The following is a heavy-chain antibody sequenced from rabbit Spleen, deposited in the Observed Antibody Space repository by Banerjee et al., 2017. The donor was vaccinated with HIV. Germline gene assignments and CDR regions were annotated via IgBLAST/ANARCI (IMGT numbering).Heavy chain of an antibody. CDR1: GFDFSNGYD. CDR2: IYPSDGAI. V-gene: IGHV1S45*01. Sequence: QEQLVESGGGLVQPEGSLTLTCKASGFDFSNGYDMCWVRQAPGKRLEWIACIYPSDGAICYANWAKGRFTISKTSSTTVTLQMTSLTAADTATYFCARSYGIIGYPFNLWGPGTLVTVS. J-gene: IGHJ4*01. CDR3: ARSYGIIGYPFNL. D-gene: IGHD5-1*01.